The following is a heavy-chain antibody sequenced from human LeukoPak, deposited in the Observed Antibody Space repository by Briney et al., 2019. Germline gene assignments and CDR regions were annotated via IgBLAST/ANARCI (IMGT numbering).Heavy chain of an antibody. CDR3: AGGSGYGDSPGLD. V-gene: IGHV1-2*06. CDR2: INPNSGGA. CDR1: GYTFTGYY. D-gene: IGHD4-17*01. J-gene: IGHJ4*02. Sequence: ASVKVSCKASGYTFTGYYMHWVRQAPGQGLEWMGRINPNSGGANYAQQFQGRVTMTRDTSITTAYMEVVRLTSDDTAVYYCAGGSGYGDSPGLDWGQGTLVTVSS.